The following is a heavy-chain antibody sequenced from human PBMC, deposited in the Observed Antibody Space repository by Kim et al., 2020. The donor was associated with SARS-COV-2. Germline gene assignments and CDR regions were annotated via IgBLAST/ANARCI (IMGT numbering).Heavy chain of an antibody. D-gene: IGHD6-19*01. CDR2: IYWDDDK. Sequence: SGPTLVNPTETLTLTCTFSGFSLSTSGVGVGWIRQPPGKALEWLVFIYWDDDKRYSPSLRSRLSITKDTSKNQVVLTMTNMDPVDTATYYCAHRGAYGNSWDSGWFDYWGQGTLVSVSS. J-gene: IGHJ4*02. CDR3: AHRGAYGNSWDSGWFDY. V-gene: IGHV2-5*02. CDR1: GFSLSTSGVG.